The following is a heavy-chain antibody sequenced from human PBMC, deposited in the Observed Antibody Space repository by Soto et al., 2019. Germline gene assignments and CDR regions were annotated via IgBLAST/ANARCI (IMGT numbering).Heavy chain of an antibody. V-gene: IGHV3-48*03. CDR3: ARSGYNWNDGARGYFDY. Sequence: EVQLVESGGGLVQPGGSLRLSCAASGFTFSSYEMNWVRQAPGKGLEWVSYISSSGRTIYYAASVKGRFTISRDNAKNSLYLQMNSLRAEATAVYYCARSGYNWNDGARGYFDYWGQGTLVTVSS. J-gene: IGHJ4*02. CDR1: GFTFSSYE. D-gene: IGHD1-20*01. CDR2: ISSSGRTI.